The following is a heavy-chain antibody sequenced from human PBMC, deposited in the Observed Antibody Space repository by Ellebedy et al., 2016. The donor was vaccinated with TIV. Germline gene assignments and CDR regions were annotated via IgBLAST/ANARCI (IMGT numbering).Heavy chain of an antibody. J-gene: IGHJ6*02. CDR1: GGSFRGYY. CDR3: ARGAIVATIGNYYYYYGMDV. V-gene: IGHV4-34*01. Sequence: SQTLSLTXXVYGGSFRGYYWSWIRQPPGKGLEWIGEINYSGSTNYNPSLKSRVTISVDTSKNQFSLKLSSVTAADTAVYYCARGAIVATIGNYYYYYGMDVWGQGTTVTVSS. CDR2: INYSGST. D-gene: IGHD5-12*01.